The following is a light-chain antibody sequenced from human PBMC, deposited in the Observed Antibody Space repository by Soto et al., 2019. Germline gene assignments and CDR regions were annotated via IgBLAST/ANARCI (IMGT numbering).Light chain of an antibody. CDR1: QSFSSY. Sequence: EIVLTQSPATLSLSPGERATLSCRASQSFSSYLAWYQQKHGQAPRLLIYKRATGIPARFSGRGSGTDFTLTISSLEPEDFAVYYCQQRSNWPPVITFGQGTRLEIK. J-gene: IGKJ5*01. V-gene: IGKV3-11*01. CDR3: QQRSNWPPVIT.